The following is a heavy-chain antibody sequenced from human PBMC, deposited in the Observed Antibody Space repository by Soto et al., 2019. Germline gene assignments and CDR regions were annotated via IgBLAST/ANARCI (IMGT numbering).Heavy chain of an antibody. CDR2: LNIAGAI. CDR1: GASISSFN. D-gene: IGHD6-13*01. Sequence: SETLSLTCSVSGASISSFNCNWVRQPAGKGPEWVGRLNIAGAINYNPSLKSRITMSMDTSKNQISLHLRSVTAAYTAIYYCARDRGEYTSSWFWYFSHWGHGTLVTVSS. J-gene: IGHJ2*01. V-gene: IGHV4-4*07. CDR3: ARDRGEYTSSWFWYFSH.